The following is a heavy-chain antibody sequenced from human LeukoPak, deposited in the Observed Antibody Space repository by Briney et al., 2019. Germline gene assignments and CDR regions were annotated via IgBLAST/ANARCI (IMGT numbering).Heavy chain of an antibody. J-gene: IGHJ3*02. V-gene: IGHV3-66*01. Sequence: GGSLRLSCAASGFTVSRNYISWVRQAPGKGLECVSVVYSGGRIYYADSVKGRFTISRDNSKNTLYLQMNSLKTEDTAVYYCAREGPTTAFDIWGQGTMVTVS. CDR2: VYSGGRI. D-gene: IGHD5-12*01. CDR1: GFTVSRNY. CDR3: AREGPTTAFDI.